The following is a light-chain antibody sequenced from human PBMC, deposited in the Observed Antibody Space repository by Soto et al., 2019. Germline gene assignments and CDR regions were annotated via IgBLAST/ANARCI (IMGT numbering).Light chain of an antibody. CDR1: QGVSRK. Sequence: DIVQKPSEAILSVGPGETVTFSSPASQGVSRKLAWYQHKPGQAPRLLIYGASTRATGIPARFSGSGSGTEFTLTISSLQSEDFAVYYCQQYNNWPTWTFGQGTEVDI. V-gene: IGKV3-15*01. J-gene: IGKJ1*01. CDR3: QQYNNWPTWT. CDR2: GAS.